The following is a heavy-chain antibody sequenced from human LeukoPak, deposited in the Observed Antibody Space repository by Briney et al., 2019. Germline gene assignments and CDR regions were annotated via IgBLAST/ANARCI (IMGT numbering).Heavy chain of an antibody. Sequence: PGGSLRLSCAVSGFTLSDRHMDWLLQAPGKGLEWIGRSRSRSKPNRCNLAFAAPVVGRFTMSRDDSTNSLYVQMYSLKTEDTAVYYCVRVITTGSGWYHFDYWGQGTLVTVSS. J-gene: IGHJ4*02. V-gene: IGHV3-72*01. CDR3: VRVITTGSGWYHFDY. CDR2: SRSRSKPNRCNL. D-gene: IGHD6-13*01. CDR1: GFTLSDRH.